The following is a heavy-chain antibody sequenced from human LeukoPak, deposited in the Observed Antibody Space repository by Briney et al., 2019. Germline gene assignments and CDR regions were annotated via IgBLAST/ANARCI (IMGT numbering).Heavy chain of an antibody. Sequence: PSGTLSLTCAVSGGSISSSNWWSWIRQPPGKGLEWIGNIYYSGRTYYNPSLKSRVTISVDTSKNQFSLKLTSVTAADTAVYYCASWGATHHYFDYWGQGTLVTVSS. CDR1: GGSISSSNW. CDR3: ASWGATHHYFDY. D-gene: IGHD1-26*01. V-gene: IGHV4-4*02. J-gene: IGHJ4*02. CDR2: IYYSGRT.